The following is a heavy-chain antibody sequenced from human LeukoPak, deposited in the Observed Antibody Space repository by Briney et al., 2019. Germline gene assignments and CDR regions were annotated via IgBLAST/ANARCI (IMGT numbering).Heavy chain of an antibody. J-gene: IGHJ4*02. CDR3: ARDGGGVTPRPSFDY. CDR2: IIPIFGTA. V-gene: IGHV1-69*06. Sequence: SVKVSCKASGGTFSSYAISWVRQAPGQGLEWMGGIIPIFGTANYAQKLQGRVTITADKSTSTAYMELSSLRSEDTAVYYCARDGGGVTPRPSFDYWGQGTLVTVSS. CDR1: GGTFSSYA. D-gene: IGHD3-3*01.